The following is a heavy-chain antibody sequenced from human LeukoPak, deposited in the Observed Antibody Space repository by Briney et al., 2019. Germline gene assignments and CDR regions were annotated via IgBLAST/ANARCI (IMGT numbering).Heavy chain of an antibody. D-gene: IGHD1-26*01. CDR1: GFTFSGSA. Sequence: GGSLRLSCAASGFTFSGSAIHWVRQSSGKGLEWVGQIDKKDKGYATGTAYAASVKGRFTISRDDSIITAYLQMKSLKTEDTALYYCTRDSGTYNWFDPWGQGTLVTVSS. CDR3: TRDSGTYNWFDP. J-gene: IGHJ5*02. CDR2: IDKKDKGYATGT. V-gene: IGHV3-73*01.